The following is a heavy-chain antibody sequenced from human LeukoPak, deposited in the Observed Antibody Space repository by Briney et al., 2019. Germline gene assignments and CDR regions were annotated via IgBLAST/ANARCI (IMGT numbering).Heavy chain of an antibody. CDR1: GFTVSSNY. D-gene: IGHD3-3*01. V-gene: IGHV3-53*04. CDR3: ARFLGRITISGVVPYGMDV. Sequence: GGSLRLSCAASGFTVSSNYMTWVRQAPGKGLEWVSLIYSAGGTYYTDSVKGRFTISRHSSKNTLYLQMNSLRGEATAVYYCARFLGRITISGVVPYGMDVWGQGTTVTVSS. J-gene: IGHJ6*02. CDR2: IYSAGGT.